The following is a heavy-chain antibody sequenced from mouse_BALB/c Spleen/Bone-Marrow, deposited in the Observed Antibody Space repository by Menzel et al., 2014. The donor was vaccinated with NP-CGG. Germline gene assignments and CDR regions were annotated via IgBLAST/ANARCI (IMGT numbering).Heavy chain of an antibody. D-gene: IGHD3-2*02. CDR2: ISSGSSTI. CDR1: GFTFSSFG. CDR3: ARSRLRGYYFDY. J-gene: IGHJ2*01. Sequence: EVQLQESGGGLVQPGGSRKLSCAASGFTFSSFGMHWVCQAPEKGLEWVAYISSGSSTIYYADTLKGRFTISRDNPKNTLFLQMTSLRSEDTAMYYCARSRLRGYYFDYWGQGTTLTVSS. V-gene: IGHV5-17*02.